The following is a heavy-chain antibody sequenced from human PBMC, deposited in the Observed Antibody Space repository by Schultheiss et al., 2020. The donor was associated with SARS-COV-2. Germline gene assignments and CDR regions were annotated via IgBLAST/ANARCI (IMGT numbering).Heavy chain of an antibody. V-gene: IGHV3-74*01. CDR2: INSDGSST. CDR3: ARDNAGTTVDY. CDR1: GFTFSSYW. D-gene: IGHD1-7*01. J-gene: IGHJ4*02. Sequence: GESLKISCAASGFTFSSYWMHWVRQAPGKGLVWVSRINSDGSSTSYADSVKGRFTISRDNAKNTLYLQMNSLRAEDTAVYYCARDNAGTTVDYWGQGTLVTVSS.